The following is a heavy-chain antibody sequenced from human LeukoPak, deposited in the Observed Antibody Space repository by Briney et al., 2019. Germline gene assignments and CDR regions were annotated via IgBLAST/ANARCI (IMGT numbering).Heavy chain of an antibody. CDR3: ARDPRTTETVLGYFDY. D-gene: IGHD1-1*01. CDR2: IIPIFGTA. Sequence: SVKVSCKASGGTFSSYAISWVRQAPGQGLEWMGGIIPIFGTANYAQKFQGRVTITADESTSTAYMELSSLRSEDTAVYYCARDPRTTETVLGYFDYWGQGTLVTVSS. CDR1: GGTFSSYA. J-gene: IGHJ4*02. V-gene: IGHV1-69*13.